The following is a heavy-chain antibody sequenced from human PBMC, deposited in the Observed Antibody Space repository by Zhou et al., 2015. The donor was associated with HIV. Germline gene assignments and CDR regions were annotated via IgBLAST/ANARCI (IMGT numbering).Heavy chain of an antibody. J-gene: IGHJ4*02. V-gene: IGHV1-69*08. CDR1: GGSFTTYT. CDR2: IIPISDVT. D-gene: IGHD1-26*01. CDR3: ARDRGMVGATTEDGR. Sequence: QVQLVQSGAEVKKPGSSVQVSCKASGGSFTTYTINWVRQAPGQGLEWMGRIIPISDVTDYAHQFQGRVTITADKSTSTAYMELSSLRSEDTAVYYCARDRGMVGATTEDGRWGQGTLVTVSS.